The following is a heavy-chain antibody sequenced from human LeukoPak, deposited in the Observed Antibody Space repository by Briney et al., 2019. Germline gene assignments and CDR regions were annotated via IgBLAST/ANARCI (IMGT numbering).Heavy chain of an antibody. CDR2: ISSSSSTI. V-gene: IGHV3-48*01. CDR1: GFTFSSYS. D-gene: IGHD2-2*01. J-gene: IGHJ4*02. Sequence: PGGSLRLSCAASGFTFSSYSMNWVRQAPGKGLEWVSYISSSSSTIYYADSVKGRFTISRDNSKNTLYLQMNSLRAEDTAVYYCAKGPAASPKHFDYWGQGTLVTVSS. CDR3: AKGPAASPKHFDY.